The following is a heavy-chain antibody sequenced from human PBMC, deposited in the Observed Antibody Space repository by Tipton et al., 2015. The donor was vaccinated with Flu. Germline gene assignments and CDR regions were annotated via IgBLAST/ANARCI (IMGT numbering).Heavy chain of an antibody. V-gene: IGHV1-18*04. CDR1: GYTFTSYG. D-gene: IGHD3-22*01. CDR3: AIDGNYYDSRGAEYFQH. Sequence: QSGPEVKKPGASVKVSCKASGYTFTSYGISWVRQAPGQGLEWMGWISAYNGNTNYAQKLQGRVTMTTDTSTSTAYMELRSLRSDDTAVYYCAIDGNYYDSRGAEYFQHWGQGTLVTVSS. J-gene: IGHJ1*01. CDR2: ISAYNGNT.